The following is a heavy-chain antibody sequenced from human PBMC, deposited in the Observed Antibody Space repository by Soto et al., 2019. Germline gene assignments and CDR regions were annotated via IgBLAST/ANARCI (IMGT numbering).Heavy chain of an antibody. CDR2: IYYSGST. D-gene: IGHD4-17*01. J-gene: IGHJ5*02. V-gene: IGHV4-61*01. CDR1: GGYVSSGSCY. CDR3: ARFGDSSDP. Sequence: ASETLCVTCTVSGGYVSSGSCYWSWIRQPPGKGLEWIGYIYYSGSTNYNPSLKSRVTISVDTSKNQFSLKLSSVTAADTAVYYCARFGDSSDPCGQGTLVTVSS.